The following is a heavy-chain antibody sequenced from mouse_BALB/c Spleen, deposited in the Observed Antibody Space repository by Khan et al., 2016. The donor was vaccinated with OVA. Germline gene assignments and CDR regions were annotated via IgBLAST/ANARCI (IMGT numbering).Heavy chain of an antibody. CDR3: GRDAI. CDR2: IDRNGGST. D-gene: IGHD2-12*01. Sequence: EVQLVESGRGIVQPGGSLTRSCAASRFTFTSYGMSSFRQTPDKRLELVATIDRNGGSTDYPDSVKSRFTISGNTNRKALYQQMRSLKSEDAAMYYGGRDAIWGQGTTLTVSS. J-gene: IGHJ2*01. CDR1: RFTFTSYG. V-gene: IGHV5-6-3*01.